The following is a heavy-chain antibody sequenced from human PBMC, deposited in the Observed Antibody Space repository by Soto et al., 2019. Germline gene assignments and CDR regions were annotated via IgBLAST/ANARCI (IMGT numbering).Heavy chain of an antibody. CDR1: GYTFTSYA. CDR2: INVGNGNT. Sequence: QVQLVQSGAEEKKPGASVKVSCKASGYTFTSYAMHWVRQAPGQRLEWMGWINVGNGNTKYSQKFQGRVTITRDTSASTAYMALSSLRSEDTAVYYCARRGDAMDAWGQGSTVTVSS. D-gene: IGHD3-10*01. J-gene: IGHJ6*02. CDR3: ARRGDAMDA. V-gene: IGHV1-3*05.